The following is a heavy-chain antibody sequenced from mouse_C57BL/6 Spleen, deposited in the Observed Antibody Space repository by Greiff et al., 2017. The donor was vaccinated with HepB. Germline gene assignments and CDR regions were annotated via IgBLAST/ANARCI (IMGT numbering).Heavy chain of an antibody. D-gene: IGHD2-14*01. J-gene: IGHJ1*03. Sequence: EVNVVESGPGLAKPSQTLSLTCSVPGYSITSDYWNWIRKFPGNKLEYMGYISYSGSTYYNPSLKSRISITRDKSKNQYYLQLNSVTTEDTATYYCARLVRDLGYFDVWGTGTTVTVSS. V-gene: IGHV3-8*01. CDR1: GYSITSDY. CDR2: ISYSGST. CDR3: ARLVRDLGYFDV.